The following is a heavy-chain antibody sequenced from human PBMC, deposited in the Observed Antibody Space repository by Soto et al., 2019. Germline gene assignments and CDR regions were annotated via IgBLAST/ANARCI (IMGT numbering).Heavy chain of an antibody. D-gene: IGHD6-13*01. CDR2: IYHSGST. CDR3: ARSAAEWFDP. Sequence: PSETLSLTCAVSGGSISSSNWWSWVRQPPGKGLEWIGEIYHSGSTNYNPSLKSRVTISVDTSKNQFSLKLSSVTAADTAVYYCARSAAEWFDPWGQGTLVTVSS. CDR1: GGSISSSNW. J-gene: IGHJ5*02. V-gene: IGHV4-4*02.